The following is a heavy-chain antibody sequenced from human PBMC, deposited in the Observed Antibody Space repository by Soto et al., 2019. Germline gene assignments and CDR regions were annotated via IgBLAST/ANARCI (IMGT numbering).Heavy chain of an antibody. CDR2: IYYSGST. CDR3: ARVRDGGSDSCPGYSGIDG. V-gene: IGHV4-61*01. J-gene: IGHJ6*02. D-gene: IGHD2-21*01. Sequence: PSETLSLTCTVSGGSVSSGSYYWSWIRQPPGKGLEWIGYIYYSGSTNYNPSLKSRVTISVDTSQNQFSLKLTSVTAADTAVYYCARVRDGGSDSCPGYSGIDGWGQGTTVTFSS. CDR1: GGSVSSGSYY.